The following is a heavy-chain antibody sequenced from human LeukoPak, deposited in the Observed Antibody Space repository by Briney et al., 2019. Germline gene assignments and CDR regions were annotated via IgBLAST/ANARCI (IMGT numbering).Heavy chain of an antibody. V-gene: IGHV3-23*01. CDR1: GFTFSNYA. Sequence: PGGSLRLSCAASGFTFSNYAMSWVRQAPGKGLEWVSGITASGGGPSSADSVKGRFTISRDNSKNMVYLQMNSLRDDDTAVYTCARVSGGGGQKDFSYYMDVWGKGTTVTVSS. CDR2: ITASGGGP. D-gene: IGHD3-16*01. CDR3: ARVSGGGGQKDFSYYMDV. J-gene: IGHJ6*03.